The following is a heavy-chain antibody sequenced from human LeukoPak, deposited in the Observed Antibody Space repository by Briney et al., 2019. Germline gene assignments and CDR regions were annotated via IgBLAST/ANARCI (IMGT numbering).Heavy chain of an antibody. CDR2: IYASGST. CDR1: GGSIGSGAYY. J-gene: IGHJ4*02. D-gene: IGHD6-19*01. Sequence: SQTLSLTCTVSGGSIGSGAYYWSWIRQPAGKGPEWIGRIYASGSTNYNPSLKSRVTISVDTSENQFSLNLRSVTAADTAVYYCASEGLAVAGNFPYWGQGALVTVSS. CDR3: ASEGLAVAGNFPY. V-gene: IGHV4-61*02.